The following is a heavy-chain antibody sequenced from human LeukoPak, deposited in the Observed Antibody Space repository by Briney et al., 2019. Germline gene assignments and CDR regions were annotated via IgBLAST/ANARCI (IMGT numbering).Heavy chain of an antibody. D-gene: IGHD2-2*01. Sequence: ASVKVSCKASGYTFTNHGISWVRPAPGKRLEGMGWICTYYGNTNYAPKLQGRVTMTTDTSTSTAFMELRSLRSDDTAVYYCARDEGYCTITTCYRNWFDPWGQGTLVTVSS. V-gene: IGHV1-18*01. J-gene: IGHJ5*02. CDR3: ARDEGYCTITTCYRNWFDP. CDR1: GYTFTNHG. CDR2: ICTYYGNT.